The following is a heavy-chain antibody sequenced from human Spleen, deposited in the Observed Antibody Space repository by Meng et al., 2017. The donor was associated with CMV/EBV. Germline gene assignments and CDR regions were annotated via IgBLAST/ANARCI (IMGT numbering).Heavy chain of an antibody. CDR3: ARNGHYSLDS. V-gene: IGHV4-4*02. CDR2: LHHSGTT. J-gene: IGHJ4*02. D-gene: IGHD3-22*01. Sequence: LTCAVSGGSFGIDYWWSWVRQAPGKGLQWLGELHHSGTTTYSPSLNSRVTFSLDKSKNEFSLKLTSVTVADTAVYYCARNGHYSLDSWSQGTLVTVSS. CDR1: GGSFGIDYW.